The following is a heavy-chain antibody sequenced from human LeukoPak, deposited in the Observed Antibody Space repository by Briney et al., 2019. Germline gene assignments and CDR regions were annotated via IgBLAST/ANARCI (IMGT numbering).Heavy chain of an antibody. J-gene: IGHJ3*02. CDR2: ISSSSSYI. V-gene: IGHV3-21*01. CDR3: ARGFHNLRTGYNDAFDI. D-gene: IGHD5-24*01. CDR1: GGTFSSYA. Sequence: GESLRLSCAASGGTFSSYALSWVRQPPGKGLEWVSSISSSSSYIYYPASVKRRFTISRGTTKNSLYQQMNSLTAEDTAVYYFARGFHNLRTGYNDAFDIWGQGTMVTVSS.